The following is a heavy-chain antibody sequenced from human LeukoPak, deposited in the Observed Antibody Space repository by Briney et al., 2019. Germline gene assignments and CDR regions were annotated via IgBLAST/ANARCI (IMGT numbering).Heavy chain of an antibody. D-gene: IGHD3-16*02. J-gene: IGHJ4*02. Sequence: GGSLRLSCAASGFTFSSYAMSWVRQAPGKGLEWVSAISGSGGSTYYADSVKGRFTISRDNSKNTLYLQMNSLRAEDTAVYYCAKGGYDFVWGSYPLVPSDYWGQGTLVTVSS. CDR3: AKGGYDFVWGSYPLVPSDY. V-gene: IGHV3-23*01. CDR2: ISGSGGST. CDR1: GFTFSSYA.